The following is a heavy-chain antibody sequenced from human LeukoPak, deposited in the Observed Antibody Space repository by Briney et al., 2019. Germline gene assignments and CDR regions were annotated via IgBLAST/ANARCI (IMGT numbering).Heavy chain of an antibody. CDR1: GFTFDDYA. J-gene: IGHJ4*02. Sequence: PGASLRLSCAASGFTFDDYAMHWVRQGPGKSLEWVSLISGDASSTKYADSVKGRFTISRDNSKNSLFLQMNSLRTEDTALYFCAKSLRSASYSSGADHWGQGTLVTVSS. CDR2: ISGDASST. CDR3: AKSLRSASYSSGADH. V-gene: IGHV3-43*02. D-gene: IGHD3-10*01.